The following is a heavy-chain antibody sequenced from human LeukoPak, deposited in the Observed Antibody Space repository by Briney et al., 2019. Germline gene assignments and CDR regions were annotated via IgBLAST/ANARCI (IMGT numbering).Heavy chain of an antibody. CDR3: ARDPCPSCVFDV. D-gene: IGHD2-21*01. J-gene: IGHJ3*01. CDR2: IYSGGST. V-gene: IGHV3-66*02. Sequence: PGGSLRLSCAASGFTVSSNYMSWVHQAPGKGLEWVSVIYSGGSTYYADSVKGRFTISRDNSKNTLYLQMNSLRAEDTAVYYCARDPCPSCVFDVWGQGTMVIVSS. CDR1: GFTVSSNY.